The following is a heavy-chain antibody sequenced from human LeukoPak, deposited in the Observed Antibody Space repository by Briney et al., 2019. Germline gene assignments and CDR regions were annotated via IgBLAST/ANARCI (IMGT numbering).Heavy chain of an antibody. J-gene: IGHJ4*02. D-gene: IGHD3-10*01. CDR3: AKERTMVRGVIFDY. CDR2: ISWNSGSI. V-gene: IGHV3-9*01. Sequence: PGGSLRLSCAASGFTFDDYAMHWVRQAPGKGLEWVSGISWNSGSIGYADSVKGRFTISRDNAKNSLYLQMNSLRAEDTALHYCAKERTMVRGVIFDYWGQGTLVTVSS. CDR1: GFTFDDYA.